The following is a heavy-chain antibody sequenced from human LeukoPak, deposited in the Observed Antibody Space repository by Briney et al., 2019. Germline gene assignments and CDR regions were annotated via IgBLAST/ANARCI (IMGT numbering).Heavy chain of an antibody. D-gene: IGHD3-16*01. Sequence: ASVKVSCKASGYTFIGYYIHWVRQAPGQGLEWMGWINPNSGGTNYAQKFQGRVTMTRDTSISTAYLQWSSLKASDTAMYFCARLMVYTSWGIGDYWGQGTLVTVSS. CDR2: INPNSGGT. CDR1: GYTFIGYY. V-gene: IGHV1-2*02. CDR3: ARLMVYTSWGIGDY. J-gene: IGHJ4*02.